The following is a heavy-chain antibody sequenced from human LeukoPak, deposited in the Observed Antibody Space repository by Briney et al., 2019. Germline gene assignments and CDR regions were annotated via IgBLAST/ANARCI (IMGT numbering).Heavy chain of an antibody. Sequence: SETLSLTCTVPGGSITSSTYYWGWIRQPPGKGLEWIGRIYYSGNTDYNPSLKSRVTISLDTSKNQFSLKLTSVTAADTATYYCARGIVNWYALYWGPGTLVTVSS. CDR1: GGSITSSTYY. D-gene: IGHD1-1*01. V-gene: IGHV4-39*07. J-gene: IGHJ4*02. CDR2: IYYSGNT. CDR3: ARGIVNWYALY.